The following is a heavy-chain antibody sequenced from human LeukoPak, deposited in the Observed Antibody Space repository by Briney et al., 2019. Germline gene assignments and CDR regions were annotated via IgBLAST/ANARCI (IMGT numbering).Heavy chain of an antibody. V-gene: IGHV1-18*01. CDR3: ARDERSAAAGSAYYLDS. CDR1: GYSFTNCG. Sequence: ASVKVSCKASGYSFTNCGISWVRQAPGQGLEWMGWISGFNGNANFAPKLQDRVTLTTDASTSTAYMELRSLRSDDTVVYYCARDERSAAAGSAYYLDSWGQGTLVTVSS. J-gene: IGHJ4*02. CDR2: ISGFNGNA. D-gene: IGHD6-13*01.